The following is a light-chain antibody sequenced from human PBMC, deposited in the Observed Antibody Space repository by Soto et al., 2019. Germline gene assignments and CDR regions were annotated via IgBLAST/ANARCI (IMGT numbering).Light chain of an antibody. CDR2: GNS. V-gene: IGLV1-40*01. J-gene: IGLJ3*02. CDR1: SSNIGASYA. CDR3: QSYDSSLSGSV. Sequence: QSVLTQPPSVSGAPGQRVTISCTGSSSNIGASYAVHWYQQLPGTAPKLLIYGNSNRPSWVPDRFSGSKSGTSASLAITGLQAEDEADYYCQSYDSSLSGSVFGGGTKLTVL.